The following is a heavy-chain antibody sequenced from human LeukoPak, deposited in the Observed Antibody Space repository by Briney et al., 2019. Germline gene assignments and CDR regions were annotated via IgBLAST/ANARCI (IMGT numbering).Heavy chain of an antibody. V-gene: IGHV3-48*03. Sequence: HPGGSLRLSCAASGLTFSSYEMNWVRQAPGKGLEWVSYISSSGSTIYYADSVKGRFTISRDNAKNSLYLQMNSLRAEDTAVYYCARDEYSSSSRYYYYMDVWGKGTTVTVSS. D-gene: IGHD6-6*01. CDR3: ARDEYSSSSRYYYYMDV. CDR2: ISSSGSTI. J-gene: IGHJ6*03. CDR1: GLTFSSYE.